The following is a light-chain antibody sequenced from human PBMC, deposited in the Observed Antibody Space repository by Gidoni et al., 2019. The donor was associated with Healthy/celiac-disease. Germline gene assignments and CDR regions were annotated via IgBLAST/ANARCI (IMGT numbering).Light chain of an antibody. CDR3: QRSYSTPIFT. Sequence: DIQMTQSPSSLSASVGDRVTITCRASQSISSYLNWYQQKPGKAPKLLIYAASSLQSGVPARFSGSGSGTDLTLTISSLKPEDFATYDCQRSYSTPIFTFGPGTKVDIK. J-gene: IGKJ3*01. CDR1: QSISSY. V-gene: IGKV1-39*01. CDR2: AAS.